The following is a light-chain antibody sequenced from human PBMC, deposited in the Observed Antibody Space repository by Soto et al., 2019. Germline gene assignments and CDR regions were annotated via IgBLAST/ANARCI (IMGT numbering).Light chain of an antibody. Sequence: QSALTQPPSASGTPGQRVTISCSGSSSNIGTNTVNWYQQLPGTAPKLLIYSNNQRPSGVPDRFSGSKSGTSASLAISGLQSEDEADYYCAAWDDSLSGNVFGSGT. J-gene: IGLJ1*01. CDR3: AAWDDSLSGNV. CDR2: SNN. V-gene: IGLV1-44*01. CDR1: SSNIGTNT.